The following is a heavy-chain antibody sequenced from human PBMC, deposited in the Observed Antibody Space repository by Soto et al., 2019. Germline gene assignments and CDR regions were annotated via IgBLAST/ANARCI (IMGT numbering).Heavy chain of an antibody. CDR3: ARDGNNFNFDY. CDR2: ISAGKGYT. CDR1: GYTFTSYG. Sequence: GASVKVSCKASGYTFTSYGVSWVRQAPGQGLEWMGWISAGKGYTNYAQKFQGRVTMTTVTSTTTDYMEVSSLTSDDTAVYYCARDGNNFNFDYWGQGTVVTVSS. V-gene: IGHV1-18*01. J-gene: IGHJ4*02. D-gene: IGHD1-1*01.